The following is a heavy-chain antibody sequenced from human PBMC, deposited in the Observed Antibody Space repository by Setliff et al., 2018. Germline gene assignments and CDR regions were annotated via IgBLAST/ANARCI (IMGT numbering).Heavy chain of an antibody. CDR2: VYYSGTA. J-gene: IGHJ4*02. Sequence: PSETLSLTCTVSGGSISSSDYYWVWIRQPPGKGLEWIGSVYYSGTAYYNPSLKSRLYMSVDTSKNQFTLKVISVTAADTAVYYCARLSCSSNSCPFDYWVQGTLVTVSS. CDR1: GGSISSSDYY. CDR3: ARLSCSSNSCPFDY. V-gene: IGHV4-39*06. D-gene: IGHD2-2*01.